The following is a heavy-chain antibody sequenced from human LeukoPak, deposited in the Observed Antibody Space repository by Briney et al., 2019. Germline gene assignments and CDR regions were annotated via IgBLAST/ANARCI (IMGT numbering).Heavy chain of an antibody. Sequence: GGSLRLSCAASRFTFNSYAMSWVRQAPGKGLEWVSVIGGSNGTTFYVGSVKGRFTISRDNSKDTLYLQMNSLRVEDTAVYYCVKNDGWFHLAQWGQGTLVTVSS. CDR3: VKNDGWFHLAQ. D-gene: IGHD6-19*01. CDR1: RFTFNSYA. V-gene: IGHV3-23*01. J-gene: IGHJ4*02. CDR2: IGGSNGTT.